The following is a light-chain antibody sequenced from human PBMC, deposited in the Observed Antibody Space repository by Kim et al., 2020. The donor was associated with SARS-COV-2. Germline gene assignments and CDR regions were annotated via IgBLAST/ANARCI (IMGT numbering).Light chain of an antibody. CDR3: HQRNSWPLT. V-gene: IGKV3-11*01. CDR2: DAS. J-gene: IGKJ4*01. CDR1: HYITNF. Sequence: PGERATLSCRASHYITNFLAWYQQKPGQPPSLLIYDASNRATGVPARFSGSGSGTDFTLTISSLEPDDSAVYYCHQRNSWPLTFGGGTKVEI.